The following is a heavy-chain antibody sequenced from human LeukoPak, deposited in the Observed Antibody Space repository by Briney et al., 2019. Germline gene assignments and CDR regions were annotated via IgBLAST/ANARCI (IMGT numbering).Heavy chain of an antibody. CDR3: ASGYCSGGHCYSVYFQH. D-gene: IGHD2-15*01. V-gene: IGHV3-53*01. CDR2: IYSGGNT. J-gene: IGHJ1*01. CDR1: GFTVSSNY. Sequence: GGSLRLSCAASGFTVSSNYMSWVRQAPGKGLEWVSVIYSGGNTYYADSVKGRFTISRDNSKNTLYLQMNSLRAEDTAVYYCASGYCSGGHCYSVYFQHWGQGTLVAVSS.